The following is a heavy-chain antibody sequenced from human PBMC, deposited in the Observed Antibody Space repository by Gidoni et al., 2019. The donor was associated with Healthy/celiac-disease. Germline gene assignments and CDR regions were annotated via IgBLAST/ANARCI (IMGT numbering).Heavy chain of an antibody. CDR3: ASCSPYYDFWSGYSYYFDY. D-gene: IGHD3-3*01. CDR2: IIPIFGTA. CDR1: GGTFSSYA. J-gene: IGHJ4*02. Sequence: QVQLVQSGAEVKKPGSSVKVSCKASGGTFSSYAISWVRQAPGQGLEWMGGIIPIFGTANYAQKFQGRVTITADESTSTAYMELSSLRSEDTAVYYCASCSPYYDFWSGYSYYFDYWGQGTLVTVSS. V-gene: IGHV1-69*01.